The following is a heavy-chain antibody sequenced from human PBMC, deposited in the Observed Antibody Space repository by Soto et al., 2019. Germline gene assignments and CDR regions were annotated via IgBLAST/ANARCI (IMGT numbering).Heavy chain of an antibody. V-gene: IGHV4-39*01. CDR1: GDSITRTTYF. J-gene: IGHJ4*02. CDR2: IYYSGRT. Sequence: SETLSLTCTLSGDSITRTTYFWAWIRQPPGKGLEWIGSIYYSGRTYFNPSLTSRVSISVDRSKNQFSLKMTSVTAADTAVYYCAKNLPKTGRFDYWGQGTLVTVSS. CDR3: AKNLPKTGRFDY.